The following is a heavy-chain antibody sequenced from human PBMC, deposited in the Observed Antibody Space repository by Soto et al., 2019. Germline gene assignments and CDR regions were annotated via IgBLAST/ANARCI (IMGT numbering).Heavy chain of an antibody. CDR2: IYHSGST. CDR1: VGSISSGGYS. V-gene: IGHV4-30-2*01. J-gene: IGHJ5*02. CDR3: ARVPSP. Sequence: PSETLSLTCAVSVGSISSGGYSWSWIRQPPGKGLEWIGYIYHSGSTYHNPSLKSRVTISVDRSKNQFSLKLSSVTAADTAVYYCARVPSPWGQGTLVTVSS.